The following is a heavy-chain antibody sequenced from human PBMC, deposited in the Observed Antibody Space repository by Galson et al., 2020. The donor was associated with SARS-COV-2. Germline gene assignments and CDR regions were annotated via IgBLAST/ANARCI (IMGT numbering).Heavy chain of an antibody. CDR3: ARVPQDFDY. CDR2: INSNSGGT. J-gene: IGHJ4*02. V-gene: IGHV1-2*02. CDR1: GYSFTNYY. Sequence: ASVKVSCKASGYSFTNYYIHWVRQAPGQGPEWMGWINSNSGGTMYAQKFQGRVTMTRDTSISTAYMELSSLRSDDTAVYYCARVPQDFDYWGQGTLVTVSS.